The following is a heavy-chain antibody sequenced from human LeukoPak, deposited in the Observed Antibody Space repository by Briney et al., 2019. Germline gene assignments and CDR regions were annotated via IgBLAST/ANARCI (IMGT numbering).Heavy chain of an antibody. CDR1: GFTFSSYA. CDR3: AKDPGVVPAHYFDY. D-gene: IGHD2-2*01. J-gene: IGHJ4*02. Sequence: GGSLRLSCAASGFTFSSYAMSWVRQAPGKGLEWVSAISGSGGSTYYADSVKGRFTTSRDNSKNTLYLQMNSLRAEDTAVYYCAKDPGVVPAHYFDYWGQGTLVTVSS. V-gene: IGHV3-23*01. CDR2: ISGSGGST.